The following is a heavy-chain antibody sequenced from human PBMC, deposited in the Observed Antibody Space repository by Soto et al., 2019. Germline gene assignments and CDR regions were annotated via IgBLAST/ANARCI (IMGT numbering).Heavy chain of an antibody. CDR3: ARGSNAQSGWHMFCFDY. CDR2: INHSGST. V-gene: IGHV4-34*01. J-gene: IGHJ4*02. Sequence: QVQLQQWGAGLLKPSETLSLTCAVYGGSFSGYYWSWIRQPPGKGLEWIGEINHSGSTNYNPSLKSRVTISVDTSKNQFSLKLSSVTAADTAVYYCARGSNAQSGWHMFCFDYWGQGTLVTVSS. D-gene: IGHD6-19*01. CDR1: GGSFSGYY.